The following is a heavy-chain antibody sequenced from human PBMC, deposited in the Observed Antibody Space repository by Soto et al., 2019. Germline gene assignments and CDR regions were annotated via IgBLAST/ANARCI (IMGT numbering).Heavy chain of an antibody. CDR3: ARHPTQAYHRSGGSCYRRSYMDV. D-gene: IGHD2-15*01. V-gene: IGHV4-39*01. J-gene: IGHJ6*03. CDR1: GGSISSSSYY. Sequence: QLQLQESGPGLVKPSETLSLTCTVSGGSISSSSYYWGWIRQPPGKGLEWIGSIYYSGSTYYNPSLKSRVTISVDTSKNQFSLKLSSVTAADTAVYYCARHPTQAYHRSGGSCYRRSYMDVCGKGTTVTVSS. CDR2: IYYSGST.